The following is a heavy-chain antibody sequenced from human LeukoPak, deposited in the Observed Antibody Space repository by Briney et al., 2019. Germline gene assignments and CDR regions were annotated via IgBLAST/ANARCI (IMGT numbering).Heavy chain of an antibody. Sequence: PSQTLSLTCTVSGGCISSGSYYWSWIRQPAGKGLEWIGRIYTSGSTNYNPSLKSRVTVSVGTSKNQFSLKLSSVTAADTAVYYCARGLLWFGELSGWFDPWGQGTLVTVSS. CDR3: ARGLLWFGELSGWFDP. D-gene: IGHD3-10*01. J-gene: IGHJ5*02. CDR2: IYTSGST. V-gene: IGHV4-61*02. CDR1: GGCISSGSYY.